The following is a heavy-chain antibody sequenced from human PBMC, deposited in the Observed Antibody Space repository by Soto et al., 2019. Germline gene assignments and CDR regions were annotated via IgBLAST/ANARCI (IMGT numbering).Heavy chain of an antibody. J-gene: IGHJ6*02. D-gene: IGHD4-17*01. CDR2: IDPSDSYT. Sequence: GESLKISCKGSGYSFTSYWISWVRQMPGKGLEWMGRIDPSDSYTNYSPSFQGHVTISADKSISTAYLQWSSLKASDTAMYYCATRTSTTARYYYGMDVWGQGTTVTVSS. V-gene: IGHV5-10-1*01. CDR3: ATRTSTTARYYYGMDV. CDR1: GYSFTSYW.